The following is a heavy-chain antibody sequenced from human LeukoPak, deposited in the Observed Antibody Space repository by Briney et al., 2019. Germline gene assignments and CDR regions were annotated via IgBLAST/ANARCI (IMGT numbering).Heavy chain of an antibody. Sequence: SVKVSCKASGGTFSSYTISWVRQAPGQGLEWMGRIIPILGIANYAQKFQGRVTITADKSTSTAYMELSSLRSEDTAVYYCARYPRSRYYFDYWGQGTLVTVSS. CDR1: GGTFSSYT. CDR3: ARYPRSRYYFDY. CDR2: IIPILGIA. J-gene: IGHJ4*02. V-gene: IGHV1-69*02.